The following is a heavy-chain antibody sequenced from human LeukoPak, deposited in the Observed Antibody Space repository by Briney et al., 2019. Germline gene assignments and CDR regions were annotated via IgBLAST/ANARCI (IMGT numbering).Heavy chain of an antibody. CDR2: IWYDGSNR. D-gene: IGHD1-1*01. CDR3: ARGGWNYYYGMDV. CDR1: GFTFSSYG. V-gene: IGHV3-33*01. Sequence: GGSLRLSCAASGFTFSSYGMHWVRQAPGKGLEWVAVIWYDGSNRYYADSVKGRFTISRDNSKNTLYLQMNSLRAEDTAVYYRARGGWNYYYGMDVWGQGTTVTVSS. J-gene: IGHJ6*02.